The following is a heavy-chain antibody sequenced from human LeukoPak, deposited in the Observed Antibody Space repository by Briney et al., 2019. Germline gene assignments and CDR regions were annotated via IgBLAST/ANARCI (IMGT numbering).Heavy chain of an antibody. CDR1: GFTFSYA. CDR2: ISYDGSNK. Sequence: GGSLRLSCAASGFTFSYAMHWVRQAPGKGLEWVAVISYDGSNKYYADSVKGRFTISRDNSKNTLYLQMNSLRAEDTAVYYCASGGWYFDYWGQGTLVTVSS. D-gene: IGHD6-19*01. CDR3: ASGGWYFDY. V-gene: IGHV3-30-3*01. J-gene: IGHJ4*02.